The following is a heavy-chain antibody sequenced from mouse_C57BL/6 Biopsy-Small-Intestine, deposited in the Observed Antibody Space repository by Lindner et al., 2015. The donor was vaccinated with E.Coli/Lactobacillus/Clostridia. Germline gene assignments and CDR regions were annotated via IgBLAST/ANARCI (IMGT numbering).Heavy chain of an antibody. V-gene: IGHV1-72*01. D-gene: IGHD3-2*02. CDR1: GYTFTSYW. J-gene: IGHJ2*01. Sequence: VQLQESGAELVKPGASVKLSCKASGYTFTSYWMHWVKQRPGRGLEWIGRIDPNSGGTKYNKKFKSKATLTVDKPSSTAYMQLSSLTSEDSAVYYCARDSSGYDYWGQGTTLTVSS. CDR2: IDPNSGGT. CDR3: ARDSSGYDY.